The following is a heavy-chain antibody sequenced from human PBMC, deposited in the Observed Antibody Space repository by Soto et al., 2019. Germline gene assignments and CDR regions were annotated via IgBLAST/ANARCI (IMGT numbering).Heavy chain of an antibody. Sequence: PXGSLGLSGAASGFTFSSYAMSWVRQAPGKGLEWVSAISGSGGSTYYADSVKGRFTISRDNSKNTLYLQMKSLRAEDTAVYYCANSPGILGPLPSLDDYWGQGTLVTVSS. D-gene: IGHD3-10*01. V-gene: IGHV3-23*01. J-gene: IGHJ4*02. CDR2: ISGSGGST. CDR1: GFTFSSYA. CDR3: ANSPGILGPLPSLDDY.